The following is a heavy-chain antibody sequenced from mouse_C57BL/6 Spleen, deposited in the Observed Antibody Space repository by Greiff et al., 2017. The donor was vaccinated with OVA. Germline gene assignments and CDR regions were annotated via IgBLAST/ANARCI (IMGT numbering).Heavy chain of an antibody. J-gene: IGHJ2*01. CDR1: RYTFTSYG. D-gene: IGHD1-1*01. V-gene: IGHV1-58*01. Sequence: EVKLQESGAELVRPGSSVKMSCKTSRYTFTSYGINWVKQRPGQGLEWIGYIYIGNGYTEYNEKFKGKATLTSDTSSSTAYMQLRSLTSEDSAIYFCARSQSDYYGSSRFDYWGQGTTRTVSS. CDR3: ARSQSDYYGSSRFDY. CDR2: IYIGNGYT.